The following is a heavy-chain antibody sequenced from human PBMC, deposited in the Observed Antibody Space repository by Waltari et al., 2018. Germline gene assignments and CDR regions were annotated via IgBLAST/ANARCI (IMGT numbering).Heavy chain of an antibody. CDR2: ILTIGST. J-gene: IGHJ4*02. D-gene: IGHD3-10*01. CDR3: AREMVQGVIDY. V-gene: IGHV4-61*09. Sequence: QVQLQESGPGLVKPSQTLSLTCTVSAGSISSGSYYWSWIRQPAGKGLEWIGYILTIGSTNYNPALKRRVTISRDTSKNQFSLKLSSVTAADTAVYYCAREMVQGVIDYWGQGTLVTVSS. CDR1: AGSISSGSYY.